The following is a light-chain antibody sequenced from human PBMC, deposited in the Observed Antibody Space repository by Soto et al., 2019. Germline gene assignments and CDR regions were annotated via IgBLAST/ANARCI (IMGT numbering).Light chain of an antibody. J-gene: IGKJ1*01. CDR1: QSVSSSY. Sequence: EIVLTQSPGTLSLSPGERTTLSCRASQSVSSSYLAWYQQRPGQAPRLLIYGASSRATGVPDRFSGSGSGTDFPLTISRLEPEDFAVYYCQEYGNSLTLGQGTKVEIK. CDR2: GAS. CDR3: QEYGNSLT. V-gene: IGKV3-20*01.